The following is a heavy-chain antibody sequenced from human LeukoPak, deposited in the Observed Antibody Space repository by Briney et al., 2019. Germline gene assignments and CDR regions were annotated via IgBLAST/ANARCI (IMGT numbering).Heavy chain of an antibody. V-gene: IGHV4-59*01. CDR3: AKKAVTVHY. CDR2: VYNSGST. Sequence: PSETLSLTCTVSGGSISIYYWSWIRQPPGKGLEWIGYVYNSGSTDYNPSLKSRVTISADTSKNQFSLKLSSVTAADTAVYYCAKKAVTVHYWGQGTLVTVSS. J-gene: IGHJ4*02. CDR1: GGSISIYY. D-gene: IGHD1-14*01.